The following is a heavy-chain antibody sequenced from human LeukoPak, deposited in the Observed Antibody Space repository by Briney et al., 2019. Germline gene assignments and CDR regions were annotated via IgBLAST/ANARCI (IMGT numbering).Heavy chain of an antibody. Sequence: GGSLRLSCAASGFSFSDYYMSWIRQAPGKGLEWVSYISSSSSYTNYADSVEGRFTISRDNAKKSLYLQMDSLRAEDTAVYYCARGSRWFDPWGQGTLVTVSS. CDR3: ARGSRWFDP. CDR2: ISSSSSYT. CDR1: GFSFSDYY. J-gene: IGHJ5*02. V-gene: IGHV3-11*05.